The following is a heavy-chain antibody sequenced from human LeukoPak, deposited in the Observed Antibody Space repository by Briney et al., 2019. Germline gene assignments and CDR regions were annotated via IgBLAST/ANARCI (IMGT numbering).Heavy chain of an antibody. Sequence: GASVKVSCKPFGYTFIGYYIHWIRQAPGQGLEWIGWINPNDGGTNYAPKFQGRVTMTRDTSIGTAYMELTRLRFDDTAVYYCARDLVVLAGTRRSNAWFDPWGQGTLVTVSS. D-gene: IGHD2-15*01. CDR3: ARDLVVLAGTRRSNAWFDP. CDR2: INPNDGGT. CDR1: GYTFIGYY. J-gene: IGHJ5*02. V-gene: IGHV1-2*02.